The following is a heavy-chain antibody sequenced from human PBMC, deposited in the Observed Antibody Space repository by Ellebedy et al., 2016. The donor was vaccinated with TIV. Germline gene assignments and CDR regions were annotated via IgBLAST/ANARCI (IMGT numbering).Heavy chain of an antibody. V-gene: IGHV1-18*01. Sequence: ASVKVSXXPSGYTFKTYAVSWVRQAPGQGLEWMGWISAYNGDTRYAQNVQGRVTMTTDTSTTTAYMEMRNLTSADTAVYYCARHEADVRWSLIGYWGQGSLVTVSS. J-gene: IGHJ4*02. CDR3: ARHEADVRWSLIGY. CDR2: ISAYNGDT. D-gene: IGHD4-23*01. CDR1: GYTFKTYA.